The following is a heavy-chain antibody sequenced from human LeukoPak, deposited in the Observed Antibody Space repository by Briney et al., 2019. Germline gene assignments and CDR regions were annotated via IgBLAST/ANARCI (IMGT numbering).Heavy chain of an antibody. CDR3: VRVGHSYGSGSSYTYYYYYMDV. CDR1: GHTFTSYD. V-gene: IGHV1-8*03. Sequence: ASVKVSCKASGHTFTSYDINWVRQAPGQGLEWMGWMNPNNGNKAYAQKFQGRVTITRNTSISTAYMELSSLRSEDTALYYCVRVGHSYGSGSSYTYYYYYMDVWGKGTAVTVSS. J-gene: IGHJ6*03. CDR2: MNPNNGNK. D-gene: IGHD3-10*01.